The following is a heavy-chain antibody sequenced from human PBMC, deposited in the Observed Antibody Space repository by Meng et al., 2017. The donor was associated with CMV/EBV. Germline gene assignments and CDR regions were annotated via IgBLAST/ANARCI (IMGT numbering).Heavy chain of an antibody. CDR1: GFTFSSYR. CDR3: ATDPTYYDFWSSHFIDY. CDR2: IKQDGSEK. Sequence: GGSLRLSCAASGFTFSSYRMSWVRQAPGKGLEWVANIKQDGSEKYYVDSVKGRFTISRDNAKNSLYLQMNSLRAEDTAVYYCATDPTYYDFWSSHFIDYWGQGTLVTVSS. J-gene: IGHJ4*02. D-gene: IGHD3-3*01. V-gene: IGHV3-7*01.